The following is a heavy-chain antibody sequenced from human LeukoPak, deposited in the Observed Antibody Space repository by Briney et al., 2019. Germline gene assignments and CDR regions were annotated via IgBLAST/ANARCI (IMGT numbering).Heavy chain of an antibody. J-gene: IGHJ6*03. CDR1: GYTFTSYG. Sequence: GASVKVSCKASGYTFTSYGISWVRQAPGQGLEWMGWISAYNGNTNYAQKLQGRVTMTTDTSTSTAYMELRSLRSDDTAVYYCARDGYSYGSGHYYYYMDVWGKGTTVTISS. CDR2: ISAYNGNT. D-gene: IGHD5-18*01. CDR3: ARDGYSYGSGHYYYYMDV. V-gene: IGHV1-18*01.